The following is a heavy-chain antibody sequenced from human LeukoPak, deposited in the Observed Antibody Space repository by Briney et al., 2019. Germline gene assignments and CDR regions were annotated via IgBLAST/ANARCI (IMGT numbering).Heavy chain of an antibody. CDR1: GGSISSHY. Sequence: SETLSLTCTVSGGSISSHYWSWIRQPPGKGLEWIGYIYYSGSTNYNPSLKSRVTISVDTSKNQFSLKLGSVTAADTAVYYCARWRAYYYGSGSYYNVAYWFDPWGQGTLVTVSS. J-gene: IGHJ5*02. CDR3: ARWRAYYYGSGSYYNVAYWFDP. V-gene: IGHV4-59*11. CDR2: IYYSGST. D-gene: IGHD3-10*01.